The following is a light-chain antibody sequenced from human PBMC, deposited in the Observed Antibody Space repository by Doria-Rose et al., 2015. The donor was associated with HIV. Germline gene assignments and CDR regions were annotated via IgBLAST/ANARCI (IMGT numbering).Light chain of an antibody. CDR1: SSSIGAGYD. CDR3: QSYDSSLSGYV. V-gene: IGLV1-40*01. CDR2: GNI. Sequence: QTVVTQEPSVSEAPGQRVTISCTGSSSSIGAGYDVHWYQQLPGTAPKLLIYGNINRPSVVPDRISGSKSGTSASLAITGLQAEDEADYYCQSYDSSLSGYVFGTGTKVTVL. J-gene: IGLJ1*01.